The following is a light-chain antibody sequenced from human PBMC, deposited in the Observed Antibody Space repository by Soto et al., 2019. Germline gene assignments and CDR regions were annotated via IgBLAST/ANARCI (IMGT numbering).Light chain of an antibody. J-gene: IGKJ5*01. V-gene: IGKV3-11*01. CDR3: QQRSNWPPIT. CDR2: DAS. CDR1: QTVSNY. Sequence: EIVLTQSPATLSLSPGERATLSCRASQTVSNYLAWYQQKPGQAPRLLIYDASIRATGIPARFSGGGSGTDFTLTISSLEPEDFAIYYCQQRSNWPPITFGQGTRLEIK.